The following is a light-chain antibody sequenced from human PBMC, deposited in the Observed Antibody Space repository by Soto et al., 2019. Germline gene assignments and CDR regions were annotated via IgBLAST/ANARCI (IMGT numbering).Light chain of an antibody. V-gene: IGLV2-14*01. J-gene: IGLJ3*02. CDR2: EVT. CDR1: SSDVGSYDY. Sequence: QSALTQPASVSGSPGQSITISCTGTSSDVGSYDYVSWYQQHPGKAPKLIIFEVTNRPSEISNRFSGSKSGNTASLTISGLQPEDEADYYCSSYTSSGPVFGGGTKLTVL. CDR3: SSYTSSGPV.